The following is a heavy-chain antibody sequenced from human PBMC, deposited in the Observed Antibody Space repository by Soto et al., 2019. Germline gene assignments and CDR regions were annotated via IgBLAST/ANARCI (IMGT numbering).Heavy chain of an antibody. J-gene: IGHJ4*02. CDR1: GYAFTSYD. Sequence: ASVKVSCKASGYAFTSYDINWVRQATGQGLEWMGWMNPNSGNTGYAQKFQGRVTMTRNTSISTAYMELSSLRSEDTAVYYCARSQYCSGGSCYGHWGQGTLVTVSS. V-gene: IGHV1-8*01. CDR2: MNPNSGNT. D-gene: IGHD2-15*01. CDR3: ARSQYCSGGSCYGH.